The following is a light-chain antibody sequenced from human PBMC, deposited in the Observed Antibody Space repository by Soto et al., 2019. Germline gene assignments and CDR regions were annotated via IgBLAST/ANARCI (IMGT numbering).Light chain of an antibody. CDR3: QQRSNWPPLT. V-gene: IGKV3-11*01. CDR1: QSVSSY. CDR2: DAS. J-gene: IGKJ4*01. Sequence: EIVLTQSPATLSLSPGERATLSCRASQSVSSYLAWYQQKRGQAPRLLIYDASNRATGIPARFSGSGSGTDFTLPISSLEPEDFAVYYCQQRSNWPPLTFGGGTKVEIK.